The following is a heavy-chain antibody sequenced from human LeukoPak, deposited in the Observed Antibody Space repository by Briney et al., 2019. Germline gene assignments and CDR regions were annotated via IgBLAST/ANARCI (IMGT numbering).Heavy chain of an antibody. V-gene: IGHV3-21*01. CDR3: ARDGEYYDFWSGYHPLFDY. Sequence: GGSLRLSCAASGFTFSSYSMNWVRQAPGKGLEWVSSISSSSSYIYYADSVKGRFTISRDNAKNSLYLQMNSLRAEDTAVYYCARDGEYYDFWSGYHPLFDYWGQGTLVTVSS. D-gene: IGHD3-3*01. J-gene: IGHJ4*02. CDR1: GFTFSSYS. CDR2: ISSSSSYI.